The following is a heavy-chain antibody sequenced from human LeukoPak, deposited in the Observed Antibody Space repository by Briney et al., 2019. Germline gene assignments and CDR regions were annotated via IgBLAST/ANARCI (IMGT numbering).Heavy chain of an antibody. D-gene: IGHD3-10*01. CDR1: GFTFSSYA. Sequence: GGSLRLSCAASGFTFSSYAMHWVRQAPGKGLEWVAVISYDGSNKYYADSVKGRFTISRDNSKNTLYLQMNSLRAEDTAVYYCAKEILTGPVYGSGTPLWWGQGTLVTVSS. V-gene: IGHV3-30-3*01. CDR2: ISYDGSNK. J-gene: IGHJ4*02. CDR3: AKEILTGPVYGSGTPLW.